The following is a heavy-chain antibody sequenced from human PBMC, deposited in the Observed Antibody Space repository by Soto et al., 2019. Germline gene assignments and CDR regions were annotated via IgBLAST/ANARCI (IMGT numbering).Heavy chain of an antibody. D-gene: IGHD3-22*01. Sequence: PGESLKISCRTSGSRFTSYWIAWVRQMPGKGLEWMGIIFPSDSDTRCSPSFQGQVTISADRSTSTVFLQWASLKASDTAVYFCARKDKSGYFNWFDPWGQGTLVTVSS. J-gene: IGHJ5*02. V-gene: IGHV5-51*01. CDR2: IFPSDSDT. CDR3: ARKDKSGYFNWFDP. CDR1: GSRFTSYW.